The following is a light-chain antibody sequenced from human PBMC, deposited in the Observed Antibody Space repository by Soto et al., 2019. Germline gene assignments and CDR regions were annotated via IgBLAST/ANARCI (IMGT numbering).Light chain of an antibody. CDR1: QSVSSN. CDR3: QQYNNWPYT. Sequence: EIVMTQSPATLPVSPGERATLSCRASQSVSSNLGWYQQKPGQAPRLLIFGASARATGIPGRFSGSGSGTEFTLTISSLQSEDFAVYYCQQYNNWPYTFGQGTKVDIK. CDR2: GAS. J-gene: IGKJ2*01. V-gene: IGKV3-15*01.